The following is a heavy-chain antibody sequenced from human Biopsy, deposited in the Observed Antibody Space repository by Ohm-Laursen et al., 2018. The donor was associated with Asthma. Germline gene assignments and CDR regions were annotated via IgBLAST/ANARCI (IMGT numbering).Heavy chain of an antibody. D-gene: IGHD5-12*01. J-gene: IGHJ6*02. CDR1: GDSFSNYA. CDR2: LIPVLGAP. V-gene: IGHV1-69*13. Sequence: SVKVSCKASGDSFSNYAISWVRQAPGQGLEWMGGLIPVLGAPDHAQMFGGRVTITADESTSTAYMELSSLSSEDTAVYYCARGYSGSDRIVYYYSGLEVWGQGTTVTVSS. CDR3: ARGYSGSDRIVYYYSGLEV.